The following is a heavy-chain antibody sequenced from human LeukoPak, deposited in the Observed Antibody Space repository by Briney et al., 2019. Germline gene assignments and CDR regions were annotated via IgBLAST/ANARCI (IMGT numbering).Heavy chain of an antibody. D-gene: IGHD5-18*01. V-gene: IGHV3-66*01. Sequence: GGSLTLSCAASGFTVSNNYMRWVRQAPGKGLEWVSLIYSGGSTYYADSVKGRFTISRDNAKNSLYLQMNSLRAEDTAVYYCARDSGHVDTAMAHDYWGQGTLVTVSS. CDR3: ARDSGHVDTAMAHDY. CDR2: IYSGGST. CDR1: GFTVSNNY. J-gene: IGHJ4*02.